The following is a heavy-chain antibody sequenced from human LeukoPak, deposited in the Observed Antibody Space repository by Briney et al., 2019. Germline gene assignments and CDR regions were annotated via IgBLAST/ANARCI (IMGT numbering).Heavy chain of an antibody. V-gene: IGHV4-39*01. CDR1: GGSISSRSYY. J-gene: IGHJ4*02. D-gene: IGHD3-9*01. CDR3: AGLSDVLTAYDN. Sequence: SETLSLTCTVSGGSISSRSYYWGWVRQPPGKGLECIGPISYSGSTYYNASLKSRVSISVDTSKNKFSLKLGSVTASDTAVYYCAGLSDVLTAYDNWGQGTLVTVSS. CDR2: ISYSGST.